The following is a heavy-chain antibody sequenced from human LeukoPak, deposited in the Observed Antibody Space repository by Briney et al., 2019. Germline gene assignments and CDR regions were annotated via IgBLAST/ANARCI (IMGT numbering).Heavy chain of an antibody. D-gene: IGHD3-22*01. CDR1: GGPISSGGYS. J-gene: IGHJ4*02. CDR3: ARAPQYYYDSSGYYDY. Sequence: SETLSLTCAVSGGPISSGGYSWSRIRQPPGKGLEWIGYIYHSGSTYYNPSLKSRVTISVDRSKNQFSLKLSSVTAADTAVYYCARAPQYYYDSSGYYDYWGQGTLVTVSS. V-gene: IGHV4-30-2*01. CDR2: IYHSGST.